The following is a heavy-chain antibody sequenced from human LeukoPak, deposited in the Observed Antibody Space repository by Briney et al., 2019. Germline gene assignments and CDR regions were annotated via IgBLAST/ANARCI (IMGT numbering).Heavy chain of an antibody. CDR1: GFTFDDYG. Sequence: PGGSLRLSCVVSGFTFDDYGMSWVRQAPGKGLEWVSAISGSGGSTYYADSVKGRFTISRDNSKNTLYLQMNSLRAEDTAVYYCARENQVGYYFDYWGQGTLVTVSS. J-gene: IGHJ4*02. D-gene: IGHD1-26*01. V-gene: IGHV3-23*01. CDR3: ARENQVGYYFDY. CDR2: ISGSGGST.